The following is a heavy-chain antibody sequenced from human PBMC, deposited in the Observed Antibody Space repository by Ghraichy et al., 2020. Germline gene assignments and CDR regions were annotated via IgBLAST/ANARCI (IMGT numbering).Heavy chain of an antibody. D-gene: IGHD3-3*01. CDR2: IKQDGSEK. CDR3: ASDDLSTIFGMDV. J-gene: IGHJ6*04. Sequence: GGSLRLSCAASGFTFSSYWMSWVRQAPGKGLEWVANIKQDGSEKYYVDSVKGRFTISRDNAKNSLYLQMNSLRAEDTAVYYCASDDLSTIFGMDVWGKGTTVTVSS. V-gene: IGHV3-7*04. CDR1: GFTFSSYW.